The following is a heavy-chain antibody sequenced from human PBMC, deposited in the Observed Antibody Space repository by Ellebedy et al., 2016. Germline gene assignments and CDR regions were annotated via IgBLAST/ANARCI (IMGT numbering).Heavy chain of an antibody. CDR3: ARDSSRGWYGTNWFDT. Sequence: GGSLRLSXAVSALTISDYYMRWIPQAPGKGLEWVSYISSSGSTIYYADSVKGRFTISRDNAKNSLYLQMNSLRAEDTAVYYCARDSSRGWYGTNWFDTWGQGTLVTVSS. CDR2: ISSSGSTI. D-gene: IGHD6-19*01. V-gene: IGHV3-11*01. J-gene: IGHJ5*02. CDR1: ALTISDYY.